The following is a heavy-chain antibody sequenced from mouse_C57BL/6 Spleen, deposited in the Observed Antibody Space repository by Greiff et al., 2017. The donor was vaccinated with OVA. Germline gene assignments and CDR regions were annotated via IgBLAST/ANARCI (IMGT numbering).Heavy chain of an antibody. CDR3: ARDTVYAMDY. D-gene: IGHD1-1*01. J-gene: IGHJ4*01. CDR1: GYTFTDYY. V-gene: IGHV1-77*01. CDR2: IGPGSGST. Sequence: QVQLQQSGAELVKPGASVKISCKASGYTFTDYYINWVKQRPGQGLEWIGKIGPGSGSTYYNEKFKGKATLTADKTYSTAYMQLSSLTSEDVAVYFCARDTVYAMDYWGQGTSVTVSS.